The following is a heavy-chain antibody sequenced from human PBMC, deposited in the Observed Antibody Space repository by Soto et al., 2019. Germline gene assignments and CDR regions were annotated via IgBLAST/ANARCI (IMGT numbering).Heavy chain of an antibody. CDR2: INPDNGKT. V-gene: IGHV1-3*01. J-gene: IGHJ3*01. D-gene: IGHD2-8*02. CDR3: ARDILSGGPRANDAFDV. Sequence: QVHLVQSGAEVRKPGASVNISCRASGLSFSANLITWVRQAPGQSLEWMGWINPDNGKTRYSQTFQGRVTISRHASASIAYVEVSDLTSADTAVYYCARDILSGGPRANDAFDVWGQGTMVTVSS. CDR1: GLSFSANL.